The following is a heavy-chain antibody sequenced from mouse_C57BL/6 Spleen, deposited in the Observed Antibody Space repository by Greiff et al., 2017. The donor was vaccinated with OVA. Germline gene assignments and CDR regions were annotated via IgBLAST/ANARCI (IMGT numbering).Heavy chain of an antibody. V-gene: IGHV1-81*01. J-gene: IGHJ4*01. Sequence: VQLQQSGAELARPGASVKLSCKASGYTFTSYGISWVKQRTGQGLEWIGEIYPRSGNTYYNETFKGKATLTADNSSSTAYMELRSLTSEDSAVYFCAKAFDSSDYAIDYWGQGTSVTVSS. CDR2: IYPRSGNT. D-gene: IGHD3-2*02. CDR3: AKAFDSSDYAIDY. CDR1: GYTFTSYG.